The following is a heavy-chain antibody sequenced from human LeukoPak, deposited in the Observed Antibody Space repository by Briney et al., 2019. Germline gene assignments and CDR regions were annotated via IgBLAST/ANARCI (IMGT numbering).Heavy chain of an antibody. J-gene: IGHJ6*03. Sequence: GGSLRLSCAASGFTFSNAWMSWVRQAPGKGLEWVGRIKRKTDGGTTDYAAPVKGRFTMSRDDSKNTLYLQMNSLRAEDTAVYYCAKSGSYMTYYYYMDVWGKGTTVTVSS. CDR3: AKSGSYMTYYYYMDV. CDR2: IKRKTDGGTT. D-gene: IGHD3-10*01. V-gene: IGHV3-15*01. CDR1: GFTFSNAW.